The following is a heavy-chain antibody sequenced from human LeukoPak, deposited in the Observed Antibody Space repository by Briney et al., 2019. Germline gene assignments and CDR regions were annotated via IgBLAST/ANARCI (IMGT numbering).Heavy chain of an antibody. CDR2: INHSGST. J-gene: IGHJ3*02. CDR1: GGSFSGYY. D-gene: IGHD2-15*01. Sequence: SETLSLTCAVYGGSFSGYYWSWIRQPPGKGLEWIGEINHSGSTNYNPSLKSRVTISVDTSKNQFSLKLSSVTAADTAVYYCARGRYCSADICSGGDAFDNWGQGTMVSVSS. V-gene: IGHV4-34*01. CDR3: ARGRYCSADICSGGDAFDN.